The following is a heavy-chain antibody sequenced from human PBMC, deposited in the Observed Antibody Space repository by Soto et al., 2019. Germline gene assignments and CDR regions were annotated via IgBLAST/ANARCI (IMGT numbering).Heavy chain of an antibody. J-gene: IGHJ6*02. V-gene: IGHV3-23*01. D-gene: IGHD3-3*01. Sequence: PXGSLRLSCAASGVTFSNYAMTWVRQAPGRGLDWVSAVTGGGGSTYYADSVKGRFTISRDNSKNTLYLQMNSLRAEDTAVYYCAKDFSYDFWSGHYSREHHYYGMDVSGQGTTVTVSS. CDR2: VTGGGGST. CDR3: AKDFSYDFWSGHYSREHHYYGMDV. CDR1: GVTFSNYA.